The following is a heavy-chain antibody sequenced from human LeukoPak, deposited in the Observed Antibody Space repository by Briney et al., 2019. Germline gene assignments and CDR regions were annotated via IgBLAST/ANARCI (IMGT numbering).Heavy chain of an antibody. Sequence: GASVKVCCKASGYTFTSYGISWVRQAPGQGLEWMGWISAYNGDTNYAQKLQGRVTMTTDTSTSTAYMELRSLRSDDTAVYYCARDCSGGSCYSGDYWGQGTLVTVSS. CDR2: ISAYNGDT. D-gene: IGHD2-15*01. CDR3: ARDCSGGSCYSGDY. CDR1: GYTFTSYG. J-gene: IGHJ4*02. V-gene: IGHV1-18*01.